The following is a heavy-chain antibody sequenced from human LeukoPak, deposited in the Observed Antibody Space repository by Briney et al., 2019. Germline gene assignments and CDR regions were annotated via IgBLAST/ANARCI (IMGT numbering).Heavy chain of an antibody. V-gene: IGHV3-30*18. D-gene: IGHD4-17*01. CDR2: ISYDGSNK. CDR1: GFTFSSYG. J-gene: IGHJ4*02. Sequence: GGSLRLSCAASGFTFSSYGMHWVRQAPGKGLEWVAVISYDGSNKYYADSVKGRFTISRDNSKNTLCLQMNSLRAEDTAVYYCAKDHSTTVTFSFDYWGQGTLVTVSS. CDR3: AKDHSTTVTFSFDY.